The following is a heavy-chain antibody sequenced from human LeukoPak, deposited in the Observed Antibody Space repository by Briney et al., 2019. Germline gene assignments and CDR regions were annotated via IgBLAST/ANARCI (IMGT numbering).Heavy chain of an antibody. Sequence: PSETLSLSCTVSGGSMIDYYWSWIRQPAGRRLEWIGRIHTSGSTNYNPSLMSRVTMSVDTSNNQISLHLRSVTAADTAVYYCARDSSGRYYLDGFDIWGQGTMVTVSS. CDR2: IHTSGST. CDR3: ARDSSGRYYLDGFDI. V-gene: IGHV4-4*07. CDR1: GGSMIDYY. D-gene: IGHD3-10*01. J-gene: IGHJ3*02.